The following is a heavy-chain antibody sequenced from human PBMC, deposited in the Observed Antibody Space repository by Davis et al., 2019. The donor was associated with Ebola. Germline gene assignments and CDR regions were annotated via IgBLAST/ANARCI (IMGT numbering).Heavy chain of an antibody. CDR3: ARKYSSGWPTFDY. CDR1: GGSISSSSYY. Sequence: SKTLSLTCTVSGGSISSSSYYWGWIRQPPGKGLEWIGSIYYSGSTYYNPSLKSRVTISVDTSKNQFSLKLSSVTAADTAVYYCARKYSSGWPTFDYWGQGTLVTVSS. J-gene: IGHJ4*02. D-gene: IGHD6-19*01. V-gene: IGHV4-39*01. CDR2: IYYSGST.